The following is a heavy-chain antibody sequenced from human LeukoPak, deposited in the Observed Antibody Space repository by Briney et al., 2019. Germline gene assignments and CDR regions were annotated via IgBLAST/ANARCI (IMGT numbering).Heavy chain of an antibody. CDR2: ISDSGST. CDR1: GGSISSYY. V-gene: IGHV4-59*08. D-gene: IGHD1-26*01. CDR3: ARHSGLYSDFYFDY. Sequence: SETLSLTCTVSGGSISSYYWSWIRQSPGKGLEWIAYISDSGSTNHNPSLKSRVTISVDTSKKQLSLKLSSVTAADTAVYYCARHSGLYSDFYFDYWGQGTLVTVSS. J-gene: IGHJ4*02.